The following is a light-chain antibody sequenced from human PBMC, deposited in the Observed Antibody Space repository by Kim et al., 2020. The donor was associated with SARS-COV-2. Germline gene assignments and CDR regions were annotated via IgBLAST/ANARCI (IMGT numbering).Light chain of an antibody. CDR1: QSVSISY. CDR3: QQDYNLPQA. V-gene: IGKV3D-7*01. CDR2: GAS. Sequence: PGQRVTLSCRASQSVSISYLTWYQQKPGQAPRLLIYGASTRATGIPARFSGSGSGTDFTLTISSLQPEDFAVYYCQQDYNLPQAFGQGTKVDIK. J-gene: IGKJ1*01.